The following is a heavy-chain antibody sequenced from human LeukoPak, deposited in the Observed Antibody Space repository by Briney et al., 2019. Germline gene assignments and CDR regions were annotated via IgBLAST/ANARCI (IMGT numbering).Heavy chain of an antibody. J-gene: IGHJ4*02. Sequence: ASVKVSCKASGYTFTSYYMHWVRQAPGQGLEWMGIINPSGGSTSYAQKFQGRVTMTRDTSTSTVYMELSSLRSEDTAVHYCARGDSSGYRAGYYFDYWGQGTLVTVSS. V-gene: IGHV1-46*01. CDR2: INPSGGST. CDR1: GYTFTSYY. CDR3: ARGDSSGYRAGYYFDY. D-gene: IGHD3-22*01.